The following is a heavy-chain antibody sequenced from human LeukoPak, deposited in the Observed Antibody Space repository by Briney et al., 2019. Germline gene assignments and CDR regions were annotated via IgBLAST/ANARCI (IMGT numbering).Heavy chain of an antibody. CDR2: IFYSGST. J-gene: IGHJ4*02. CDR1: GGSISRGGYY. Sequence: SQTPSLTCTVSGGSISRGGYYWSWIRQHPGKGLEWIGYIFYSGSTYYNPSLKSRVTISLDTSKNQFSLKLSSVTAADTAVYYCARLRGSVGDYWGQGTLVTVSS. V-gene: IGHV4-31*03. D-gene: IGHD3-10*01. CDR3: ARLRGSVGDY.